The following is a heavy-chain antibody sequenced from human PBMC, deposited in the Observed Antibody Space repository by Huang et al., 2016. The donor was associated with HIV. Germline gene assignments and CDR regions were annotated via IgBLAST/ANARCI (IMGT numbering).Heavy chain of an antibody. D-gene: IGHD2-2*01. J-gene: IGHJ4*02. CDR3: ARDAVVDY. Sequence: EVQLVESGGGLVQPGGSLRLSCAASGFTFSSYWMNWVRQAPGKGLEWVANIKEDGSDKYYVDSVKGRFTSSRENAKNSLYLQMNSLRVEDTAVYYCARDAVVDYWGQGTLVTVFS. CDR1: GFTFSSYW. CDR2: IKEDGSDK. V-gene: IGHV3-7*01.